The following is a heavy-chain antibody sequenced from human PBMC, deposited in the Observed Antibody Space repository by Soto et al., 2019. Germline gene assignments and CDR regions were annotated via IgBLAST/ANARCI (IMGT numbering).Heavy chain of an antibody. CDR3: AKALGELSPESYDY. CDR1: GFTFSYYA. J-gene: IGHJ4*02. D-gene: IGHD3-16*02. CDR2: ISYDGGEK. Sequence: QVQLVESGGGVVQPGRSLRLSCAASGFTFSYYARHWVRQAPGKGLEWVAVISYDGGEKYYAESVKGRFTISRDNSKNTLSLQMNSLRADDTAVYYCAKALGELSPESYDYWGQGTLITVSS. V-gene: IGHV3-30*18.